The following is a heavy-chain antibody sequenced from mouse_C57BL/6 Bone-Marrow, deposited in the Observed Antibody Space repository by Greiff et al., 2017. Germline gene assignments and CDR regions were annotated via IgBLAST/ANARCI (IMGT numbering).Heavy chain of an antibody. J-gene: IGHJ2*01. CDR3: ARSPYYSNTGDY. Sequence: QVQLKQPGAELVKPGASVKLSCKASGYTFTSYWMRWVKQRPGQGLEWIGEIDPSDSYTNYNQKFKGKATLTVDTSSSTAYMQLSSLTSEDSAVYYCARSPYYSNTGDYWGQGTTLTVSS. V-gene: IGHV1-50*01. CDR1: GYTFTSYW. CDR2: IDPSDSYT. D-gene: IGHD2-5*01.